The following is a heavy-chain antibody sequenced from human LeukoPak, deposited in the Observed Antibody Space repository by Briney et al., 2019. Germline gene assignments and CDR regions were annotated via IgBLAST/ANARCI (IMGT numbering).Heavy chain of an antibody. CDR1: GGSISSYY. Sequence: SETLSLTCTVSGGSISSYYWSWIRQPAGKGLEWIGRIYTSGSTNYNPSLKSRVTMSVDTSKNQFSLKLSSVTAADTAVYYCASHEEWELLKLFDYWGQGTLVTVSS. CDR3: ASHEEWELLKLFDY. CDR2: IYTSGST. V-gene: IGHV4-4*07. J-gene: IGHJ4*02. D-gene: IGHD1-26*01.